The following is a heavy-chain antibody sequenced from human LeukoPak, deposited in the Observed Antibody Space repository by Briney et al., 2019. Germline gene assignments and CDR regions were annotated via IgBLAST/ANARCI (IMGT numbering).Heavy chain of an antibody. J-gene: IGHJ5*02. D-gene: IGHD6-13*01. CDR1: GGSISSSNW. Sequence: SETLSLTCAVSGGSISSSNWWSWVRQPPGKGLEWIGEIYHSGSTNYNPSLKSRVTISVDKSKNQFSLKLSSVTAADTAVCYCARLESAAAGNRWFDPWGQGILVTVSS. CDR2: IYHSGST. CDR3: ARLESAAAGNRWFDP. V-gene: IGHV4-4*02.